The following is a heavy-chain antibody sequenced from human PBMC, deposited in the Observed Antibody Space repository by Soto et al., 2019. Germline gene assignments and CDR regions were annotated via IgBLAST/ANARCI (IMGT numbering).Heavy chain of an antibody. CDR1: GYIFIHYY. J-gene: IGHJ4*02. V-gene: IGHV1-46*01. D-gene: IGHD2-21*01. CDR3: ARSLLQGDF. CDR2: IKPNGGST. Sequence: ASVKVSCKASGYIFIHYYIHWVRQAPGQGLEWMAIIKPNGGSTNYAQKLQGRVTVTSDTSASTVSMELNSLGSDDTAVYFCARSLLQGDFWGQGTLVTSPQ.